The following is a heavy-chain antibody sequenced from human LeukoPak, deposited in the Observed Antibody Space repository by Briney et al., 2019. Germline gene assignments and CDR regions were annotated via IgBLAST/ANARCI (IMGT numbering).Heavy chain of an antibody. CDR1: GFTFSSYG. D-gene: IGHD2-2*01. CDR2: IWYDGSNK. CDR3: ARADDIVVVPAAFLDY. V-gene: IGHV3-33*01. J-gene: IGHJ4*02. Sequence: GGSLRLSCAASGFTFSSYGMHWVRQAPGKGLEWVAVIWYDGSNKYYADSVKGRFTISRDNSKNTLYLQMNSLRAEDTAVYYCARADDIVVVPAAFLDYWGQGTLVTVSS.